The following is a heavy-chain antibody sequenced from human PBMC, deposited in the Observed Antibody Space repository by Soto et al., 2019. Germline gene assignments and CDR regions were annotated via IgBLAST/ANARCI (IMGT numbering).Heavy chain of an antibody. V-gene: IGHV3-30-3*01. Sequence: GGSLRLSCAASGFTFSSYAMHWVRQAPGKGLEWVAVISYDGSNKYYADSVKGRFTISRDNSKNTLYLQMNSLRAEDTAVYYCARYQGEIYAFDIWGQGTMVTVSS. J-gene: IGHJ3*02. CDR3: ARYQGEIYAFDI. CDR1: GFTFSSYA. D-gene: IGHD3-10*01. CDR2: ISYDGSNK.